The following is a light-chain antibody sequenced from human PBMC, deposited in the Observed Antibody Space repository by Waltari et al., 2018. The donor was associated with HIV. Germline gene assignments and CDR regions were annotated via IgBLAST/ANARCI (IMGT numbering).Light chain of an antibody. CDR1: QDISNY. CDR2: DAS. J-gene: IGKJ3*01. CDR3: QQYDNLPPRRT. V-gene: IGKV1-33*01. Sequence: DIQMTQSPSSLSASVGDRVTITCQASQDISNYVNWYQQKPGKAPKLLIYDASNLETGVPSRFSGSGSGTDFTFTISSLQPEDIATYYCQQYDNLPPRRTFGPGTKVDIK.